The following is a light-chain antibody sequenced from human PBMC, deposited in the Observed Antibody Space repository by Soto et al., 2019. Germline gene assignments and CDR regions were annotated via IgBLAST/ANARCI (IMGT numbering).Light chain of an antibody. CDR2: AAS. CDR1: QSVSSN. Sequence: EVVMTQSPATLSVSPGERATLSCRASQSVSSNLAWYQQKPGQAPRLLIYAASTRATGIPARFSGSGSGTEFSLTISSLQSADSALYYCQQYYNWPRTFGQGTKV. CDR3: QQYYNWPRT. V-gene: IGKV3D-15*01. J-gene: IGKJ1*01.